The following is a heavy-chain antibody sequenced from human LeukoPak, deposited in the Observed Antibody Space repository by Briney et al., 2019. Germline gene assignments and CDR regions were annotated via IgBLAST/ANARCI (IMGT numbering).Heavy chain of an antibody. CDR3: AKDVSYDSSGYYVN. D-gene: IGHD3-22*01. Sequence: GISWNSGSIGYADSVKGRFTISRDNAKNSLYLQMNSLRAEDTALYYCAKDVSYDSSGYYVNWGQGTLVTVSS. CDR2: ISWNSGSI. V-gene: IGHV3-9*01. J-gene: IGHJ4*02.